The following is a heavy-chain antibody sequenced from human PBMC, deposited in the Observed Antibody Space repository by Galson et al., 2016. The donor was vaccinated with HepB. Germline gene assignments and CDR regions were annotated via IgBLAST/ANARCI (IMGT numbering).Heavy chain of an antibody. J-gene: IGHJ2*01. Sequence: SLRLSCAASGFTFDDYAIHWVRQAPGKGLEWVSGITWNSGRIRYADSVKGRFTISRDNAKNSLYLQMNSLRAEDTAFYYCAKNGVYGYYNFWYFDLWGRGTLVTVSS. CDR1: GFTFDDYA. D-gene: IGHD4-17*01. CDR3: AKNGVYGYYNFWYFDL. V-gene: IGHV3-9*01. CDR2: ITWNSGRI.